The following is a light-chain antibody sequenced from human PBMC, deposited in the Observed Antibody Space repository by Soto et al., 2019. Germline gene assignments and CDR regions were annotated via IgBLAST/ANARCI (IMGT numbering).Light chain of an antibody. CDR2: EVT. CDR1: SSDVGGYNH. J-gene: IGLJ1*01. CDR3: QSYDSSLSASYV. V-gene: IGLV2-14*01. Sequence: QSALTQPASVSGSPGQSITISCTGTSSDVGGYNHVSWYQIHPGKAPKLIIYEVTSRPSGVSYRFSGSKSGNSASLAITGLQAEDEADYYCQSYDSSLSASYVFGGGTKLTVL.